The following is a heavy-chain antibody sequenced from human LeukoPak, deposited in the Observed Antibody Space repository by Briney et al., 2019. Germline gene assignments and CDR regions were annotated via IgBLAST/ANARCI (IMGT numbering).Heavy chain of an antibody. CDR2: IYWDDDK. J-gene: IGHJ4*02. Sequence: SGPTLVKPTQTLTLTCTFSGFSLSTSGVGVGWIRQPPGKALEWLALIYWDDDKRYSPSLKSRLTITKDTSKNQVVLTMTNMDPVDAATYYCAHRFYYYDSSGYYPVFDYWGQGTLVTVSS. CDR3: AHRFYYYDSSGYYPVFDY. D-gene: IGHD3-22*01. CDR1: GFSLSTSGVG. V-gene: IGHV2-5*02.